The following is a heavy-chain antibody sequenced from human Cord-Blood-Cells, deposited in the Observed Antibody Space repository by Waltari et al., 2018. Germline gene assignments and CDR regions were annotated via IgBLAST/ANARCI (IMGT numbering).Heavy chain of an antibody. Sequence: QVRLVQSGAEVKKPGASVKVSCKASGYTFTGYYMHWVRQAPGQGLEWMGWINPNSGGTNYAQKFQGWVTMTRDTSISTAYMELSRLRSDDTAVYYCARSASSAYCGGDCRLVYGMDVWGQGTTVTVSS. V-gene: IGHV1-2*04. CDR1: GYTFTGYY. J-gene: IGHJ6*02. CDR2: INPNSGGT. D-gene: IGHD2-21*02. CDR3: ARSASSAYCGGDCRLVYGMDV.